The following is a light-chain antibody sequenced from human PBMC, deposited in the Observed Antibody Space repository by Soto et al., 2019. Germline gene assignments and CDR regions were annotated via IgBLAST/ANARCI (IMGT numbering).Light chain of an antibody. Sequence: EIVMTQSPVTLSVSPGERATLSCRASQNISRSLAWYQQKPGQGPSLLIYGTSTRDGGVQARFSGGGSGTEFTLTITSMQSEDFAVYYCQQYNGWPRTFGQGTKVEI. CDR2: GTS. CDR1: QNISRS. V-gene: IGKV3-15*01. J-gene: IGKJ1*01. CDR3: QQYNGWPRT.